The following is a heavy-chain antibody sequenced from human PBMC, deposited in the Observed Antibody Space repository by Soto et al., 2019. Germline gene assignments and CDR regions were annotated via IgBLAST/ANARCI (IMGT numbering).Heavy chain of an antibody. CDR3: ASSRYCSSTSCYADFDY. V-gene: IGHV4-39*01. J-gene: IGHJ4*02. Sequence: QLQLQESGPGLVKPSETLSLTCTVSGGSISSSSYYWGWIRQPPGKGLEWIGSIYYSGSTYYNPSLKSRVTISVDTSKNQFSLKLSSVTAADTAVYYFASSRYCSSTSCYADFDYWGQGTLVTVSS. D-gene: IGHD2-2*01. CDR1: GGSISSSSYY. CDR2: IYYSGST.